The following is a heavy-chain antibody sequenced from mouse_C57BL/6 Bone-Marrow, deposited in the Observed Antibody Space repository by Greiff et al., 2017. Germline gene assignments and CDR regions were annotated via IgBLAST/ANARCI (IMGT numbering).Heavy chain of an antibody. Sequence: EVKVVESGGGLVKPGGSLKLSCAASGFTFSSYTMSWVRQTPEKRLEWVATISGGGGNTYYPDSVKGRFTISRDNAKNTLYLQLSSLRSEDTALYYCARADYYGPDYWGQGTTLTVSS. V-gene: IGHV5-9*01. D-gene: IGHD1-1*01. CDR2: ISGGGGNT. J-gene: IGHJ2*01. CDR3: ARADYYGPDY. CDR1: GFTFSSYT.